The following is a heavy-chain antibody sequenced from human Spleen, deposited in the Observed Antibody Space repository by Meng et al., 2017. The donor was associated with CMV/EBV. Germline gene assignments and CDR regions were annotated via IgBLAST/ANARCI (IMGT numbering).Heavy chain of an antibody. V-gene: IGHV3-23*01. J-gene: IGHJ3*02. D-gene: IGHD4-17*01. CDR3: AKDLGMTTVTERAVDI. CDR2: ISGSGGST. CDR1: FTFSSYA. Sequence: FTFSSYAMSWVRQAPGKGLEWVSAISGSGGSTYYADSVKGRFTISRDNSKNTLYLQMNSLRAEDTAVYYCAKDLGMTTVTERAVDIWGQGTMVTVSS.